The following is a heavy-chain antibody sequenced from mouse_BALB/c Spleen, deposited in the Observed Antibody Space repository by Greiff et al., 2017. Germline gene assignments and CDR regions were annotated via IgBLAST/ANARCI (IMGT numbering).Heavy chain of an antibody. Sequence: EVHLVESGGGLVQPGGSLKLSCAASGFTFSSYTMSWVRQTPEKRLEWVAYISNGGGSTYYPDTVKGRFTISRDNAKNTLYLQMSSLKSEDTAMYYRARHRQLGLQYYAMDYWGQGTSVTVSS. CDR1: GFTFSSYT. V-gene: IGHV5-12-2*01. D-gene: IGHD3-2*01. J-gene: IGHJ4*01. CDR3: ARHRQLGLQYYAMDY. CDR2: ISNGGGST.